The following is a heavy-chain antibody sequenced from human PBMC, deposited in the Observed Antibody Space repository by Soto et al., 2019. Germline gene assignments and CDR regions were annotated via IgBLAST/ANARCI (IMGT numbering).Heavy chain of an antibody. CDR3: AKENQHLVHDY. Sequence: GGSLRLSCAASGFTFRNYGMHWVRQAPGKGLEWVAVISHDGSDKYYVDSMKGRFIISRDNSENTLFLNMNSLKPEDTAVYYCAKENQHLVHDYWGQGTLVTVSS. J-gene: IGHJ4*02. V-gene: IGHV3-30*18. CDR2: ISHDGSDK. CDR1: GFTFRNYG. D-gene: IGHD6-13*01.